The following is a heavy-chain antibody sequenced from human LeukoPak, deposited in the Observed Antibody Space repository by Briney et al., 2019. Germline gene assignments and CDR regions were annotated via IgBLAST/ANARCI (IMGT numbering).Heavy chain of an antibody. V-gene: IGHV5-51*01. CDR2: TYPGDSDT. J-gene: IGHJ4*02. CDR3: ARQGTIVAGTLGTTFDY. Sequence: KPGESLKISCKASGYSFTNYWIGWVRQMPGKGLEWMGITYPGDSDTKYSPSFQGQVAISADKSINTAYLQWSSLRASDTAMYYCARQGTIVAGTLGTTFDYWGQGTLLTVSS. D-gene: IGHD5-12*01. CDR1: GYSFTNYW.